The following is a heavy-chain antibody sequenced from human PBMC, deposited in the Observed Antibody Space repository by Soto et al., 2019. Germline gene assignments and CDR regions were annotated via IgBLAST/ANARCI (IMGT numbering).Heavy chain of an antibody. Sequence: ASVKVSCKASGYTFTSYGISWVRQAPGKGLEWMGWISTYNGNTNYAQKLQGRVNMTRDTSTSTTYMELRSQRSDDPAVYCCAREDQYYDYVWGSYRSPNRPGSRPFDYWGQGTLVTVSS. CDR2: ISTYNGNT. CDR1: GYTFTSYG. CDR3: AREDQYYDYVWGSYRSPNRPGSRPFDY. V-gene: IGHV1-18*04. J-gene: IGHJ4*02. D-gene: IGHD3-16*02.